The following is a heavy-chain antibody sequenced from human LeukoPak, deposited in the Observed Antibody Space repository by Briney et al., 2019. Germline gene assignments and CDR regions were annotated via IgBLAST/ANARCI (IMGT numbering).Heavy chain of an antibody. CDR2: IHYSGST. V-gene: IGHV4-59*08. CDR3: ARHYGDYSSFDY. Sequence: PSETLSLTCTVSGGSISSSYWSWIRQPPGKGLEWIGYIHYSGSTNYNPSLKSRVTISVDTSKNQFSLKQSPVTATDTAVYYCARHYGDYSSFDYWGQGTLVTVSS. CDR1: GGSISSSY. D-gene: IGHD3-22*01. J-gene: IGHJ4*02.